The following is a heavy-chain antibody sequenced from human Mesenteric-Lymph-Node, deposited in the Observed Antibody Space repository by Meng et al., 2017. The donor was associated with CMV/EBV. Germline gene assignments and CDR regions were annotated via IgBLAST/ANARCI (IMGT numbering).Heavy chain of an antibody. CDR2: INHSGST. D-gene: IGHD2-2*01. J-gene: IGHJ6*02. CDR1: GGSFSGYY. V-gene: IGHV4-34*01. CDR3: ARAVRYCTSTSCIIVGRGMDV. Sequence: GSLRLSCAVFGGSFSGYYWSWIRQPPGEGLEWIGEINHSGSTNYNPSLKSRLTISVDMSKNQFSLKLSSVTAADTAVYSCARAVRYCTSTSCIIVGRGMDVWGQGTTVTVSS.